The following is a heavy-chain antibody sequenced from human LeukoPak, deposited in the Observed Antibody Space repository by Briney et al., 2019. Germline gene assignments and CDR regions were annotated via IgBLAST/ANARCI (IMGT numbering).Heavy chain of an antibody. D-gene: IGHD3-9*01. CDR2: ISWDGGST. Sequence: PGGSLRLSCAASGFTFDDYAMHWVRHTPGKGLEWVSLISWDGGSTYYADSVKGRFTISRDNSKNSLYLQMNSLRAEDTALYYCAKDGYDILTGYKITYYYYMDVWGKGTTVTVSS. J-gene: IGHJ6*03. CDR3: AKDGYDILTGYKITYYYYMDV. CDR1: GFTFDDYA. V-gene: IGHV3-43D*03.